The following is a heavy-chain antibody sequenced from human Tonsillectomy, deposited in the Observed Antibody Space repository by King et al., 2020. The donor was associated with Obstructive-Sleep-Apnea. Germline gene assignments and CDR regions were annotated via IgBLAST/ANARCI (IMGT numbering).Heavy chain of an antibody. Sequence: QLVQSGAEVKKPGASVKVSCKASGYTFTSYYMHWVRQAPGQGLEWMGIINPGSGSTTYAQKFQGRVTMTRDTSTSTVYMEPRSLSSEDTAVYYCARDPLSIAGAFYYGMDVWGQGTTVIVSS. D-gene: IGHD6-13*01. CDR3: ARDPLSIAGAFYYGMDV. CDR2: INPGSGST. J-gene: IGHJ6*02. CDR1: GYTFTSYY. V-gene: IGHV1-46*01.